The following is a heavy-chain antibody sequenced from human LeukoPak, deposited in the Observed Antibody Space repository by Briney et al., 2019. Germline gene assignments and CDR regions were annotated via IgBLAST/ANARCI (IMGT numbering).Heavy chain of an antibody. D-gene: IGHD6-13*01. V-gene: IGHV3-33*06. CDR3: AKVRQFTAATGTGLDQ. Sequence: GRSLRLSCAASGFTFSNYGMHWVRQAPGKGLDWVAVIWNDGSYKYYADSVRGRFTISRDNSMNTVYLQMNSLRAEDTAVYYCAKVRQFTAATGTGLDQWGQGTQVTVSS. CDR1: GFTFSNYG. J-gene: IGHJ4*02. CDR2: IWNDGSYK.